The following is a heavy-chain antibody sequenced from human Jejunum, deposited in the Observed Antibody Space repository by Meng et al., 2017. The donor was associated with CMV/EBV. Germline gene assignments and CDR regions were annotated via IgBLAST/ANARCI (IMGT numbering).Heavy chain of an antibody. CDR2: ISGSRGST. CDR1: GFTVSSDA. J-gene: IGHJ4*02. D-gene: IGHD1-26*01. Sequence: GFTVSSDAISWVRQAPGKGLGWVSGISGSRGSTYYADSVKGRFTISRDNSKNTLYLQMNSLRAEDTAVYYCAKDEGVGTTSRFDSWGQGTLVTVSS. V-gene: IGHV3-23*01. CDR3: AKDEGVGTTSRFDS.